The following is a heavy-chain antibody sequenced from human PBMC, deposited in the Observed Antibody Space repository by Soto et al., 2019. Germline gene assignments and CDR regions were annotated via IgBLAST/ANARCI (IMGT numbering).Heavy chain of an antibody. V-gene: IGHV3-23*01. CDR1: GFTFATYT. J-gene: IGHJ4*02. D-gene: IGHD1-26*01. CDR2: ITGGGST. CDR3: AKGSGSHYDYFEX. Sequence: GGSLRLACAASGFTFATYTMNWFRQSPGKGLQWVSAITGGGSTYYADSVKGHFTISRDNSKETLYLQMNSLRVEDSAVYYCAKGSGSHYDYFEXSGRGTLVTVSX.